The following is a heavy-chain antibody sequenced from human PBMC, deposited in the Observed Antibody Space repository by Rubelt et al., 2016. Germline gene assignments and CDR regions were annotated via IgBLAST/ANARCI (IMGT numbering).Heavy chain of an antibody. Sequence: QVQLVQSGAEVKKPGASVKVSCKASGYTFTTYGISWVRQAPGQGLEWMGWIRTYNGNTNYAQKTQGRVPMTTDTSTVSAYMELRSLRSDDTAMYFCARGYCSSANCLFNWFDPWGQGTLVTVSS. D-gene: IGHD2-2*01. CDR2: IRTYNGNT. CDR1: GYTFTTYG. CDR3: ARGYCSSANCLFNWFDP. J-gene: IGHJ5*02. V-gene: IGHV1-18*01.